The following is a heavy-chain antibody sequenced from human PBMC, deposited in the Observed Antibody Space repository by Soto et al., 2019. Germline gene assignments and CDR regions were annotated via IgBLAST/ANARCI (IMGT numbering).Heavy chain of an antibody. CDR3: ATGGGWLQNSNLRGLYFDY. D-gene: IGHD6-19*01. V-gene: IGHV4-59*01. J-gene: IGHJ4*02. Sequence: SLTCSVSGGSIRGSYCSWIRQPPEKGLEWIASISYTGSATHNPSLKSRVSVSVDTTENQCSLKLTSVTAADTATYYCATGGGWLQNSNLRGLYFDYWGQGALVTVSS. CDR2: ISYTGSA. CDR1: GGSIRGSY.